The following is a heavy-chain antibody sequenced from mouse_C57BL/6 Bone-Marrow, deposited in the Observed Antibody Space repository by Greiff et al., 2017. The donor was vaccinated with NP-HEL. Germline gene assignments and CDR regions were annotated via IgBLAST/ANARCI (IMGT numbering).Heavy chain of an antibody. J-gene: IGHJ1*03. D-gene: IGHD1-1*01. V-gene: IGHV2-5*01. CDR3: ARMTITTVVAHWYFDV. CDR2: IWRGGST. CDR1: GFSLTSYG. Sequence: VKLQESGPGLVQPSQSLSITCTVSGFSLTSYGVHWVRQSPGKGLEWLGVIWRGGSTDYNAAFMSRLSITKDNSKSQVFFKMNSLQADDTAIYYCARMTITTVVAHWYFDVWGTGTTVTVSS.